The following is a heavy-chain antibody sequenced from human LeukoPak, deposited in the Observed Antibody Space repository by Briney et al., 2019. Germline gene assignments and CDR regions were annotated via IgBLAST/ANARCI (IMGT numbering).Heavy chain of an antibody. D-gene: IGHD4-11*01. CDR3: ARVVYSHYWPEGMDV. CDR2: IYNSETT. J-gene: IGHJ6*02. Sequence: SETLYLTCTVSGDSISSYYWSWIRQPPGKGLEWIGYIYNSETTNYNPSLESQVNISEDTSKNQFSLMLTSVTAADTAVYYCARVVYSHYWPEGMDVWGQGTPVTVSS. V-gene: IGHV4-59*01. CDR1: GDSISSYY.